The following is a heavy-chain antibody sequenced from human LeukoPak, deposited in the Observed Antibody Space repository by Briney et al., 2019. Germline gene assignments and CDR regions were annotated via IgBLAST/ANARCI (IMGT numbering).Heavy chain of an antibody. CDR1: GFTFSTYW. CDR3: ARRGPTLRFLDP. J-gene: IGHJ5*02. V-gene: IGHV3-74*01. CDR2: INPDGTTT. Sequence: PWGSLRLSCAASGFTFSTYWMHWVRQAPGKGLVWVSRINPDGTTTSYADSVKGRFTISRDNAKDTVYLQMNSLRAEDTAVYYCARRGPTLRFLDPWGQGTLVTVSS. D-gene: IGHD3-3*01.